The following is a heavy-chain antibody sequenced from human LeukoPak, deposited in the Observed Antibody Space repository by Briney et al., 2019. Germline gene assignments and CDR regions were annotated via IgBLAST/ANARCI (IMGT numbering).Heavy chain of an antibody. CDR1: NGSISRYY. CDR2: IYYTGST. D-gene: IGHD3-10*02. CDR3: ARHVRGLFWYFDL. J-gene: IGHJ2*01. Sequence: ETLSLTCSVSNGSISRYYWTRIRQPPGKGLDWIGHIYYTGSTKYNPSLKGRATISLDTSKNQFSLSLSSVTAADTAVYYCARHVRGLFWYFDLWGRGTLVTVSS. V-gene: IGHV4-59*08.